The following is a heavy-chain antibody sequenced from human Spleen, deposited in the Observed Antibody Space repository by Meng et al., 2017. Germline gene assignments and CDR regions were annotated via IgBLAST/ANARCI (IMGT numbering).Heavy chain of an antibody. J-gene: IGHJ4*02. V-gene: IGHV4-31*03. CDR3: ARDDSSGYSFDN. CDR1: GDSISSSNYY. D-gene: IGHD3-22*01. CDR2: IHYSGST. Sequence: QLQLQESGPGLVKPSETLSLTCTVSGDSISSSNYYWSWIRQHPGKGLEWIGYIHYSGSTYYNPSLKTRVSISVDTSKKQFSLQLNSVTAADTAAYYCARDDSSGYSFDNWGQGTLVTVSS.